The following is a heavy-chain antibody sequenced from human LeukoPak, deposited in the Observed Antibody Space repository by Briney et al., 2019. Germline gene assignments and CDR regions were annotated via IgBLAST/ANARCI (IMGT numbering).Heavy chain of an antibody. CDR3: AGSRVTMVRGVIITSPYYYGMDV. D-gene: IGHD3-10*01. V-gene: IGHV4-59*01. J-gene: IGHJ6*04. Sequence: SETLSLTCTVSGGSISSYYWSWIRQPPGEGLEWIGYIYYSGSTNYNPSLKSRVTISVDTSKNQFSLKLSSVTAADTAVYYCAGSRVTMVRGVIITSPYYYGMDVWGKGTTVTVFS. CDR1: GGSISSYY. CDR2: IYYSGST.